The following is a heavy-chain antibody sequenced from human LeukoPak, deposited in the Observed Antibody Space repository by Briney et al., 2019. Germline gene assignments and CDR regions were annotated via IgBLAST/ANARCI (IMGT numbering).Heavy chain of an antibody. Sequence: GGSLRLCCEASGFTFSSHSMTWVRQAPGKTLEWISYIGHTGSPAHYADSVRGRFTISRDNAKNSLYLQMNSLTVEDTAVYYCARDQRPYCGGECYCAIDLWGRGTLVTVSS. D-gene: IGHD2-21*01. V-gene: IGHV3-48*01. CDR2: IGHTGSPA. CDR1: GFTFSSHS. J-gene: IGHJ3*01. CDR3: ARDQRPYCGGECYCAIDL.